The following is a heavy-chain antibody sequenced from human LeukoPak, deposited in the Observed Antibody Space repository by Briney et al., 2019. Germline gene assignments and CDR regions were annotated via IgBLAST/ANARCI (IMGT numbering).Heavy chain of an antibody. CDR3: ARDKSRTYGSADAFDI. CDR2: IYTSGST. CDR1: GGSISSYY. Sequence: PSETLSLTCTVSGGSISSYYWNWLRQPAGKGVEWIGRIYTSGSTNYKSSLKSRVTMSVDTSKNQFSMKLSSVTAADTAVYYCARDKSRTYGSADAFDIWGQGTMVTVSS. D-gene: IGHD3-10*01. V-gene: IGHV4-4*07. J-gene: IGHJ3*02.